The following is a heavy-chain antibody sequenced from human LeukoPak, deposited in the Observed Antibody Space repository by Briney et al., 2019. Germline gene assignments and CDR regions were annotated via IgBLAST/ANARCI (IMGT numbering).Heavy chain of an antibody. V-gene: IGHV1-69*01. CDR3: ARTTALVTIFDY. CDR2: IIPIFGTA. J-gene: IGHJ4*02. CDR1: GGTFSSYA. D-gene: IGHD5-18*01. Sequence: SVKVSCKASGGTFSSYAISWVRQAPGQGLEWMGGIIPIFGTANYAQKFQGRVTITADESTSTAYMELSSLRSEDTAVYYCARTTALVTIFDYWGQGTLVTVSS.